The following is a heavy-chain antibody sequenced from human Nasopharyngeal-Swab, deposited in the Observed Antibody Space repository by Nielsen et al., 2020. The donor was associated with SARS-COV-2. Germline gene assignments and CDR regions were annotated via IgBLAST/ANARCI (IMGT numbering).Heavy chain of an antibody. D-gene: IGHD2-21*02. J-gene: IGHJ3*02. CDR2: IYPGDSDT. Sequence: GESLKISCKGSGYSFTSYWIGWVRQMPGKGLEWMGIIYPGDSDTRYSPSFQGQVTISADKSISTAYLQWSSLKASDTAMYYCARQKIRKHIVVVTAIWDAFDIWGQGTVVTVSS. V-gene: IGHV5-51*01. CDR1: GYSFTSYW. CDR3: ARQKIRKHIVVVTAIWDAFDI.